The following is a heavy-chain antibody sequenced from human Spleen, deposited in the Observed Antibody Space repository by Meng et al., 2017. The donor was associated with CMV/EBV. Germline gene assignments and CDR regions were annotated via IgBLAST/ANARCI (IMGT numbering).Heavy chain of an antibody. CDR3: ARAEDSTSWPCDY. J-gene: IGHJ4*02. CDR2: IAYEGTKK. Sequence: GESLKISCAASGFTFSSYAMHWVRQAPGKGLEWVAVIAYEGTKKYYADSVKGRFTISRDNSNNILFLQVISLRPEDTAVYYCARAEDSTSWPCDYWGQGTLVTVSS. D-gene: IGHD6-13*01. CDR1: GFTFSSYA. V-gene: IGHV3-30-3*01.